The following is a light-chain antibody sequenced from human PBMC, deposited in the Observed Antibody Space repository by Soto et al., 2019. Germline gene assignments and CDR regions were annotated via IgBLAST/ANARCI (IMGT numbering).Light chain of an antibody. CDR1: SSDVGGYNF. J-gene: IGLJ1*01. CDR2: EVN. Sequence: QSVLTQPASVSGSPGQSITISCTGKSSDVGGYNFVSWLQQHPGKAPKLMIYEVNERPSGVSNRFSGSKSGNTASLTISGLQAEGEADYYCSSYTSSNTHVFGTGTKVTVL. V-gene: IGLV2-14*01. CDR3: SSYTSSNTHV.